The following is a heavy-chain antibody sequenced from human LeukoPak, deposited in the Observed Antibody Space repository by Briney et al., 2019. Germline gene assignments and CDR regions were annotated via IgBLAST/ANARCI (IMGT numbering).Heavy chain of an antibody. V-gene: IGHV5-51*07. CDR1: GYSFPNFW. D-gene: IGHD1-14*01. CDR2: IYPGDSDT. Sequence: GESLKISCKGSGYSFPNFWIGWVHQMPGKGLEWMGIIYPGDSDTRYSPSFQGQVTISADKSISTAYLQWSSLKASDTAMYYCARDNSETRACDYWGQGTLVTVSS. CDR3: ARDNSETRACDY. J-gene: IGHJ4*02.